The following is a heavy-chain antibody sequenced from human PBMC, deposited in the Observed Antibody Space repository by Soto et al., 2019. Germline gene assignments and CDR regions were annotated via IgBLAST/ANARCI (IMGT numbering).Heavy chain of an antibody. Sequence: ASVKVSCKASGYTFTSYGITWVRQAPGEGLDWMGWVNIYNGNTNYAQKLQGRVTMTTDTSTSTAYMELRSLRSDDTAVYYCASSYYYDSSGSIDAFDIWGQGTMVTVSS. CDR2: VNIYNGNT. J-gene: IGHJ3*02. CDR1: GYTFTSYG. V-gene: IGHV1-18*04. CDR3: ASSYYYDSSGSIDAFDI. D-gene: IGHD3-22*01.